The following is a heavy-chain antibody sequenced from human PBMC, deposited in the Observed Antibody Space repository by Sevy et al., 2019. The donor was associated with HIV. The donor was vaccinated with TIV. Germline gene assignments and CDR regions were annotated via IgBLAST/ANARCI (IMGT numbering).Heavy chain of an antibody. Sequence: GGSLRLSCAASGFTFSSYGMHWVRQAPGKGLEWVAVISYDGSKKYYADSVKGRFTIARDNSKNTLYLKMNSLRAEDTAVYYCARDTRGGYNGVYYYGMDVWGQGTTVTVSS. D-gene: IGHD1-26*01. CDR1: GFTFSSYG. CDR3: ARDTRGGYNGVYYYGMDV. CDR2: ISYDGSKK. V-gene: IGHV3-30*03. J-gene: IGHJ6*02.